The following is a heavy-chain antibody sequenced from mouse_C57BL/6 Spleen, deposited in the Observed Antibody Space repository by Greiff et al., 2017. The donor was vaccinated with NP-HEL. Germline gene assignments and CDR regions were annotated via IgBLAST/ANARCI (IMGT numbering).Heavy chain of an antibody. J-gene: IGHJ2*01. V-gene: IGHV14-2*01. Sequence: EVQLVESGAELVKPGASVKLSCTASGFNIKDYYMHWVKQRTEQGLEWIGRIDPEDGETKYAPKFQGKATITADTSSNTAYLQLSSLTSEDTAVYYCARGLITTVVADYFDYWGQGTTLTVSS. CDR1: GFNIKDYY. CDR3: ARGLITTVVADYFDY. D-gene: IGHD1-1*01. CDR2: IDPEDGET.